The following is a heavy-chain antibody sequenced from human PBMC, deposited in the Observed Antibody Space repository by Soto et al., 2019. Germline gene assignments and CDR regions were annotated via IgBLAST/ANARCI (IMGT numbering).Heavy chain of an antibody. V-gene: IGHV3-21*01. CDR3: ARDDHGPIYFDY. J-gene: IGHJ4*02. Sequence: EVQLVESGGGLVKPGGSLRLSCAASGFTFSSYSMNWVRQAPGKGLEWVSSISGGSSYIYYADSLRGRFTISRDNAKNSLYLQMNSLRAEDTAVYHCARDDHGPIYFDYWGQGTLVTVSS. CDR2: ISGGSSYI. CDR1: GFTFSSYS.